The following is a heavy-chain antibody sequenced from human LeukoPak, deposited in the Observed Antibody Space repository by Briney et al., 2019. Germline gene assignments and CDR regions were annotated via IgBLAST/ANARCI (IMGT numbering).Heavy chain of an antibody. CDR3: ARFPYGDHARGNGFDY. CDR1: GFTVSGYY. J-gene: IGHJ4*02. CDR2: IYSGGRT. Sequence: GGSLRLSCAASGFTVSGYYMNWVRQAPGKGLEWVSLIYSGGRTYYADSVKGRFTISRDNSKNTLYLQMNSLRAEDTAVYYCARFPYGDHARGNGFDYWGQGTLVTVSS. D-gene: IGHD4-17*01. V-gene: IGHV3-53*01.